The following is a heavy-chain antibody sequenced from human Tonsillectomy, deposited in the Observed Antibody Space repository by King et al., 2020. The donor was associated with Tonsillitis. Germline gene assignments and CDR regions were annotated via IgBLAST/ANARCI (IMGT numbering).Heavy chain of an antibody. CDR3: ARHSLERGVPDFGDGLDV. D-gene: IGHD3-10*01. J-gene: IGHJ6*02. Sequence: QLVQSGAEVKKPGESLKISCKGSGYSFINYWIAWVRQMPGKGLEWMGIIYPSDSDTRYSPSFEGQVTVSADKSISTAYLQWSSVKASDTAIYYCARHSLERGVPDFGDGLDVWGQGTTVTVSS. V-gene: IGHV5-51*01. CDR1: GYSFINYW. CDR2: IYPSDSDT.